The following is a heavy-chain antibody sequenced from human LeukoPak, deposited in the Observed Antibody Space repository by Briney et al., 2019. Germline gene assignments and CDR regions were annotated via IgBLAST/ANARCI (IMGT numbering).Heavy chain of an antibody. V-gene: IGHV4-39*07. D-gene: IGHD3-10*01. CDR3: ARGVREKNRGFLLYYYYYYMDV. CDR2: IYYSGTT. Sequence: SETLSLTCTVSGGSILSSSYYWGWIRQPPGKGLEWIGSIYYSGTTYYNPSLKSRVTMSVDTSKNQFSLRLSSVTAADTAVYYCARGVREKNRGFLLYYYYYYMDVWGKGTTVAISS. J-gene: IGHJ6*03. CDR1: GGSILSSSYY.